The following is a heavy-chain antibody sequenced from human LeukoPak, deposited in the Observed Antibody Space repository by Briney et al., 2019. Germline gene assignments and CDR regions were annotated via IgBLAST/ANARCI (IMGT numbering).Heavy chain of an antibody. CDR3: ARDSSYYYDSSGYYGLDY. CDR1: GGSISGGSYY. D-gene: IGHD3-22*01. J-gene: IGHJ4*02. Sequence: PSETLSLTCTVSGGSISGGSYYWDWIRQPPGKGLEWIGSIYYSGSTYYNPSLKSRVTISVDTSKNQFSLKLSSVTAADTAVYYCARDSSYYYDSSGYYGLDYWGQGTLVTVSS. V-gene: IGHV4-39*07. CDR2: IYYSGST.